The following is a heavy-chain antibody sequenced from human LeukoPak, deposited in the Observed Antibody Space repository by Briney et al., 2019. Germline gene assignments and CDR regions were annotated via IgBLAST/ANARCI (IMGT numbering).Heavy chain of an antibody. V-gene: IGHV3-23*01. CDR3: AKDISETVGASDY. CDR1: TFTFSGSA. D-gene: IGHD1-26*01. J-gene: IGHJ4*02. CDR2: ISDYWGAT. Sequence: GGSLRLSCAASTFTFSGSAMSWVRQAPGKGLEWVASISDYWGATNYADSVKGRFIISRDNSKNTLYLEMNSLRADDTAVYYCAKDISETVGASDYWGQGTLVTVSS.